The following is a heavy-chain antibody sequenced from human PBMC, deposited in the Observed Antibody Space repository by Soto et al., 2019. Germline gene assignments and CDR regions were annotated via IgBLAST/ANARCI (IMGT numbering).Heavy chain of an antibody. Sequence: PGGSLRLSCAASGFTFSSYAMHWVRQAPGKGLEWVAVISYDGSNKYYADSVKGRFTISRDNSKNTLYLQMNSLRAEDTAVYYCARGDYSNYLYYYGMDVWGQGTRVTVSS. V-gene: IGHV3-30-3*01. CDR3: ARGDYSNYLYYYGMDV. D-gene: IGHD4-4*01. CDR1: GFTFSSYA. J-gene: IGHJ6*02. CDR2: ISYDGSNK.